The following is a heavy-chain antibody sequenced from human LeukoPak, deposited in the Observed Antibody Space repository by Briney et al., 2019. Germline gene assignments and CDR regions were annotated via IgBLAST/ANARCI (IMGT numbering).Heavy chain of an antibody. CDR3: ARVAFGGVIAGAFDI. Sequence: GGSLRLSCTASGFTVSSSYMNWVHQAPGKGLEWVSVIYSGGNSYYADSVKGRFTFSRDNSNNTLYLQMNSLRAEDTAVYYCARVAFGGVIAGAFDIWGQGTMVTVSS. D-gene: IGHD3-16*02. V-gene: IGHV3-66*02. CDR2: IYSGGNS. J-gene: IGHJ3*02. CDR1: GFTVSSSY.